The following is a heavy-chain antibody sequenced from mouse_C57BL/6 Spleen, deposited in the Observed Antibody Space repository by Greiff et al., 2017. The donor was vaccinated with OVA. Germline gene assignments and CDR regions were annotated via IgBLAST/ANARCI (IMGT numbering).Heavy chain of an antibody. CDR1: GYTFTSYW. J-gene: IGHJ3*01. Sequence: QVQLQQPGAELVMPGASVKLSCKASGYTFTSYWMHWVKQRPGQGLEWIGEIDPSDSYTNYNQKFKGKSTLTVDKSSSTAYMQLSSLTSEDSAVYYCARVMGRAWFAYWSQGTLVTVSA. V-gene: IGHV1-69*01. D-gene: IGHD2-3*01. CDR3: ARVMGRAWFAY. CDR2: IDPSDSYT.